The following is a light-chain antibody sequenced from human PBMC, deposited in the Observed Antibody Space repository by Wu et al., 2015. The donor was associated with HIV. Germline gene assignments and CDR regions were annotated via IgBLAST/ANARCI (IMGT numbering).Light chain of an antibody. J-gene: IGKJ2*03. V-gene: IGKV3-20*01. CDR1: QSVRSSY. CDR3: QQYGSSPRYS. CDR2: GAS. Sequence: EIVLTQSPGTLSLSPGERPTLSCRASQSVRSSYLAWYQQKPGQAPRLLIYGASSRATGIPDRFSGSGSGTDFTLTISRLEPEDFAVYYCQQYGSSPRYSFGQGTKLEIK.